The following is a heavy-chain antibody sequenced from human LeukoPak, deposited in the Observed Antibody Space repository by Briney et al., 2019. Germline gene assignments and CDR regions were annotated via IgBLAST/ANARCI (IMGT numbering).Heavy chain of an antibody. CDR1: GGSFSGYY. CDR2: INHSGST. CDR3: ARGEVLKSVDY. Sequence: SETLSLTCAVYGGSFSGYYWSWIRQPPGKGLEWIGEINHSGSTNCNPSLKSRVTISVDTSKNQFSLKLSSVTAADTAVYYCARGEVLKSVDYWGQGTLVAVSS. V-gene: IGHV4-34*01. J-gene: IGHJ4*02.